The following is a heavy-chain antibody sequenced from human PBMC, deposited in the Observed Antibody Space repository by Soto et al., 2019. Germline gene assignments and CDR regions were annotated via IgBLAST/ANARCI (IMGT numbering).Heavy chain of an antibody. CDR1: GYSFTSYW. D-gene: IGHD6-25*01. CDR2: IYPGDSDT. J-gene: IGHJ3*02. Sequence: GESLKISCKGSGYSFTSYWIGWVRQMPGKGLEWMGIIYPGDSDTRYSPSFQGQVTISADKSISTAYLQWSSLKASDTAMYYCALISSGTRIAAIYDAFDIWGQGTMVTVSS. V-gene: IGHV5-51*01. CDR3: ALISSGTRIAAIYDAFDI.